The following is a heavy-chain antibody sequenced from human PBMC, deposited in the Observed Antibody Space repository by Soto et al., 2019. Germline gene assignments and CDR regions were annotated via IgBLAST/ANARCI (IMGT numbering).Heavy chain of an antibody. CDR2: VAYDGSKT. J-gene: IGHJ5*01. V-gene: IGHV3-30*03. Sequence: QVQLVESVGGVVQPGRSLRLTCAASGFTFSSNGMHWVRQAPGKGLEWVALVAYDGSKTYYGDSVRGRFTISRDNSENTLYLQMNSLRAEDTAVYYCARWVGGSMYDNSGKYDSWGQGTLVTVSS. CDR1: GFTFSSNG. D-gene: IGHD3-22*01. CDR3: ARWVGGSMYDNSGKYDS.